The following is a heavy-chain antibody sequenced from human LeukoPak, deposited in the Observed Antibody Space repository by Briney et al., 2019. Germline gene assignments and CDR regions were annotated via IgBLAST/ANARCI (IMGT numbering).Heavy chain of an antibody. CDR1: GGSFSGYY. D-gene: IGHD1-26*01. J-gene: IGHJ4*02. CDR2: IYYSGST. Sequence: SETLSLTCAVYGGSFSGYYWSWIRQHPGKGLEWIGYIYYSGSTYYNPSLKSRVTISVDTSKNQFSLKLSSVTAADTAVYYCARTPGRGRRLRNFDYWGQGTLVSVSS. CDR3: ARTPGRGRRLRNFDY. V-gene: IGHV4-34*09.